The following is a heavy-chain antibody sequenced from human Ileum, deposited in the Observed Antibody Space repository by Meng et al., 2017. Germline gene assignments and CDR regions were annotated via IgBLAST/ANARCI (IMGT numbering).Heavy chain of an antibody. J-gene: IGHJ2*01. CDR3: ARESSGGGYYDSSGYCFDL. D-gene: IGHD3-22*01. V-gene: IGHV4-61*02. CDR2: IYTSGST. Sequence: QGPRQESGPGLVKPSQTLSPPCPVSGGSISSGSYYWSWIRQPAGKGLEWIGRIYTSGSTNYNPSLKSRVTISVDTSKNQFSLKLSSVTAADTAVYYCARESSGGGYYDSSGYCFDLWGRGTLVTVS. CDR1: GGSISSGSYY.